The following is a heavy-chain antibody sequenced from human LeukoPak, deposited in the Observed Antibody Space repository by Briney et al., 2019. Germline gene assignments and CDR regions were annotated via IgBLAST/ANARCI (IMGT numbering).Heavy chain of an antibody. CDR1: GFTFSSYA. CDR3: ARDQAAAGSDAFDI. D-gene: IGHD6-13*01. Sequence: PGGSLRLSCAASGFTFSSYAMSWVRQAPGEGLEWVANIKQDGTEKYYMDSVKGRFSISRDNAKNSLYLQMNALRAEDTAVYYCARDQAAAGSDAFDIWGQGTMVSVSS. J-gene: IGHJ3*02. V-gene: IGHV3-7*01. CDR2: IKQDGTEK.